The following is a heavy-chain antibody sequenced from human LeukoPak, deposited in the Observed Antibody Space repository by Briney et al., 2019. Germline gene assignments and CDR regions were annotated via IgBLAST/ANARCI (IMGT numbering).Heavy chain of an antibody. V-gene: IGHV3-7*01. J-gene: IGHJ6*02. CDR1: GFTLSNYW. Sequence: GGSLRLSCAASGFTLSNYWMNWVRQAPGKGLEWVATIKQDGSEKYYVDSVKGRFTISRDNAKKSLILQMNSLRAEDTALYYCEKGIGYLREGVDVWGQGTTVTVSS. D-gene: IGHD2-15*01. CDR3: EKGIGYLREGVDV. CDR2: IKQDGSEK.